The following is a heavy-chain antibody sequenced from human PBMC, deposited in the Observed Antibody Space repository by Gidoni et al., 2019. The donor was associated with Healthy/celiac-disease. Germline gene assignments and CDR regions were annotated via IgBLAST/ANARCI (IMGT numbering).Heavy chain of an antibody. CDR3: AREGRLRGDAFDI. CDR2: ISYDGSNK. CDR1: GFTFSSYD. Sequence: QVQLVESGGGVVQPGRSLRLSCAASGFTFSSYDMLWVRQAPGKGLEWVAVISYDGSNKYYADSVKGRFTISRDNSKNTLYLQMNSLRAEDTAVYYCAREGRLRGDAFDIWGQGTMVTVSS. J-gene: IGHJ3*02. D-gene: IGHD4-17*01. V-gene: IGHV3-30-3*01.